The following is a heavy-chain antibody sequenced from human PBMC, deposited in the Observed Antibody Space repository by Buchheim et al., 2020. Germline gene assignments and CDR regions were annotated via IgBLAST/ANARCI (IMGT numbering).Heavy chain of an antibody. Sequence: QLQLQESGSGLVKPSQTLSLTCAVSGGSISSGGYSWSWIRQPPGKGLEWIGYIYHRGSTYYNPALKSRVTISEDRSKNQFSLKLSSVTAADTAVYYCARSAKRLWFGDQTGPWFDPWGQGTL. D-gene: IGHD3-10*01. CDR3: ARSAKRLWFGDQTGPWFDP. CDR1: GGSISSGGYS. J-gene: IGHJ5*02. CDR2: IYHRGST. V-gene: IGHV4-30-2*01.